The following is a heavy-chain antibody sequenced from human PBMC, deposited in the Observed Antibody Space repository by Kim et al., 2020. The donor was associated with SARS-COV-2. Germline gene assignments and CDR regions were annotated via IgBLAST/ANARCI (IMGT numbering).Heavy chain of an antibody. D-gene: IGHD3-3*01. Sequence: GGSLRLSCAASGFTFSSYWMHWVRQAPGKGLVWVSRINSDGSSTSYADSVKGRFTISRDNAKNTLYLQMNSLRAEDTAVYYCARAGDFWSGVVPSYYYGTDVWGQGTTVTVSS. V-gene: IGHV3-74*01. J-gene: IGHJ6*02. CDR3: ARAGDFWSGVVPSYYYGTDV. CDR2: INSDGSST. CDR1: GFTFSSYW.